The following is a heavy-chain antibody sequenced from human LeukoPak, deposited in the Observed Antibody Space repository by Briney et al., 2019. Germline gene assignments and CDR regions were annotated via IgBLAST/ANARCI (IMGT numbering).Heavy chain of an antibody. J-gene: IGHJ4*02. CDR1: GFTFSWYS. D-gene: IGHD1-26*01. CDR2: ISSSSSTI. V-gene: IGHV3-48*01. Sequence: GGSLRLSCGVSGFTFSWYSMNWVRQAPGKGLEWPSYISSSSSTIYYADSVKGRFTISRDNAENSLYLQMNSLRAEDTAVYYCARDSGSLVRTGFFEYWGQGALVTVSS. CDR3: ARDSGSLVRTGFFEY.